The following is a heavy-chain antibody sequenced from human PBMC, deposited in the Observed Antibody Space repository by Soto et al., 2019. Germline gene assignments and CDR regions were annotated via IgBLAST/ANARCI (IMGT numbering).Heavy chain of an antibody. Sequence: SETLSLTCAVYGGSFSGYYWSWIRQPPGKGLEWIGEINHSGSTNYNPSLKSRVTISVDTSKNQFSLKLSSVTAADTAVYYCARVSGWSTYYFDCWGQGTLVTVSS. J-gene: IGHJ4*02. D-gene: IGHD6-19*01. V-gene: IGHV4-34*01. CDR2: INHSGST. CDR3: ARVSGWSTYYFDC. CDR1: GGSFSGYY.